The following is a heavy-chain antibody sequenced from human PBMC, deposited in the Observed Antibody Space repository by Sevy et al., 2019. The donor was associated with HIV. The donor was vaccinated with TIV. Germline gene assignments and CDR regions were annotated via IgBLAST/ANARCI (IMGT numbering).Heavy chain of an antibody. CDR1: GYTFTSYA. Sequence: ASVKVSCKASGYTFTSYAMHWVRQAPGQRLEWMGWINAGNGNTKYSQKFQGRVTITRDTSGGTAYMELSSLRSEDTAVYYCARGSRIAAAGTRFDYWGQGTLVTVSS. CDR3: ARGSRIAAAGTRFDY. CDR2: INAGNGNT. J-gene: IGHJ4*02. V-gene: IGHV1-3*01. D-gene: IGHD6-13*01.